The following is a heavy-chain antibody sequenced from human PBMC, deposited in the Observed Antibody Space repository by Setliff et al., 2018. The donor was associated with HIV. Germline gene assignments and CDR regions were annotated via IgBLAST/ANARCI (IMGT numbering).Heavy chain of an antibody. CDR2: IYPGDSDA. V-gene: IGHV5-51*01. D-gene: IGHD1-26*01. Sequence: PGESLKISCQGSGYVFTSHWIGWVRQQAGKGLEWMGIIYPGDSDARYGPSFQGQVTLSADKSINTTYLQWSSLKASDTAMYYCATLVGTNGVVWFDPWGQGTLVTVSS. CDR1: GYVFTSHW. CDR3: ATLVGTNGVVWFDP. J-gene: IGHJ5*01.